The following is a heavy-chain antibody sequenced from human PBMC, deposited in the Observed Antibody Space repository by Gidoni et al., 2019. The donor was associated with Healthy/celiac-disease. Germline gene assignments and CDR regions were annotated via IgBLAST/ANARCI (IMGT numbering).Heavy chain of an antibody. J-gene: IGHJ4*02. CDR2: IIPMVGMP. V-gene: IGHV1-69*02. D-gene: IGHD3-22*01. Sequence: QVQLVQSGAEVKQPGSSVKVSCKASGDTFSSYIITWVRQAPGQGLEWMGRIIPMVGMPNYAQKCQGRVTITADRSTSTAYMELSSLRSEDTAVYYCARVGDYYDSSGFPYWGQGTLVTVSS. CDR1: GDTFSSYI. CDR3: ARVGDYYDSSGFPY.